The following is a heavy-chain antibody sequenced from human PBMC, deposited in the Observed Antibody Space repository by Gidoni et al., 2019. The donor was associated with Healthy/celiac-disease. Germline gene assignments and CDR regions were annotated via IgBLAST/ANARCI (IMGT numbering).Heavy chain of an antibody. J-gene: IGHJ4*02. CDR3: AKPKPSTHYFDY. CDR1: GFTFDDYA. CDR2: ISWNSGSI. D-gene: IGHD2-2*01. V-gene: IGHV3-9*01. Sequence: EVQLVESGGGLVQPGRSLRLSCAASGFTFDDYAMHWVRQAPGKGLEWVSGISWNSGSIGYADSVKGRFTISRDNAKNSLYLQMNSLRAEDTALYYCAKPKPSTHYFDYWGQGTLVTVSS.